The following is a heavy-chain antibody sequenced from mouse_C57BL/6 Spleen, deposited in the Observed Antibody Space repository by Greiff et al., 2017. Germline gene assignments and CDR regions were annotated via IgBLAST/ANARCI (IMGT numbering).Heavy chain of an antibody. V-gene: IGHV1-64*01. CDR3: ARDYYGSSNGGFAY. J-gene: IGHJ3*01. Sequence: QVQLQQPGAELVKPGASVKLSCKASGYTFTSYWMHWVKQRPGQGLEWIGMIHPNSGSTNYNEKFKSKATLTVDKSSSTAYLQLSSLTSEDSAVYYCARDYYGSSNGGFAYWGQGTLVTVSA. CDR1: GYTFTSYW. D-gene: IGHD1-1*01. CDR2: IHPNSGST.